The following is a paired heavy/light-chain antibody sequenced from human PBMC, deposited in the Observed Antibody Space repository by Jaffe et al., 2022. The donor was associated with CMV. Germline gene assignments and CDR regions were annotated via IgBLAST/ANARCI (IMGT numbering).Heavy chain of an antibody. D-gene: IGHD5-18*01. J-gene: IGHJ4*02. CDR3: VKEMGRGSRSFDY. Sequence: QVQLVQSGAEVKTPGSSVRVSCKTSGGSFTSYGRSWVRQAPGQGLEWMGQIIPMFGTAYYAQKFQGRVRISADDSTNTTYMELRSLRSDDTAVYYCVKEMGRGSRSFDYWGQGTLVTVSS. CDR1: GGSFTSYG. V-gene: IGHV1-69*01. CDR2: IIPMFGTA.
Light chain of an antibody. CDR2: DVS. V-gene: IGLV2-11*01. CDR1: ASDVGGYNY. CDR3: CSYAGTYTFV. Sequence: QSALTQPRSVSGSPGQSVTISCTGTASDVGGYNYVSWYQEHPGKAPRLIIYDVSQRPSGVPDRFSGSKSANAASLTISGLQAEDEADYFCCSYAGTYTFVFGGGTKLTVL. J-gene: IGLJ2*01.